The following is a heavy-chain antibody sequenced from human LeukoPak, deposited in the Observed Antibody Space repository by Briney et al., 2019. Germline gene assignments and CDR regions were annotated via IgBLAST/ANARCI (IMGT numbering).Heavy chain of an antibody. J-gene: IGHJ6*02. CDR2: IYSGGST. V-gene: IGHV3-53*01. D-gene: IGHD2-15*01. Sequence: GGSLRLSCAVSGSMSTTAWLTWVRQAPGKGLEWVSVIYSGGSTYYADSVKGRFTISRDNSKNTLYLQMNSLRAEDTAVYYCARGLDCSGGSCYGYYYYGMDVWGQGTTVTVSS. CDR3: ARGLDCSGGSCYGYYYYGMDV. CDR1: GSMSTTAW.